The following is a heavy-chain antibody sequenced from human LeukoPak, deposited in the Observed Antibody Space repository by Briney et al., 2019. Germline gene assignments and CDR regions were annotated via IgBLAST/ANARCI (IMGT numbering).Heavy chain of an antibody. J-gene: IGHJ4*02. CDR1: GHTFTGYY. Sequence: ASVKVSCKASGHTFTGYYMHWVRQAPGQGLEWMGWINPNSGGTNYAQKFQGRVTMTRDTSISTAYMELSRLRSDDTAVYYCARDRSGSGTKRPYYFDYWGQGTLVTVSS. CDR2: INPNSGGT. V-gene: IGHV1-2*02. D-gene: IGHD3-10*01. CDR3: ARDRSGSGTKRPYYFDY.